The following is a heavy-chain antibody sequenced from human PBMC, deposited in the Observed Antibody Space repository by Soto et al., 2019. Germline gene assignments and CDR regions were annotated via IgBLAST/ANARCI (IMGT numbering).Heavy chain of an antibody. CDR2: TRNKANSYTT. D-gene: IGHD2-2*02. CDR3: ARGGYCSSASCYTDYYAMDV. J-gene: IGHJ6*02. Sequence: WGSLRLSCAASGFTFSDHYMDWVLQAPGKGLECVGRTRNKANSYTTEYAASVKGRFTISRDDSKNSLYLQMNSLKTEDTAVYYCARGGYCSSASCYTDYYAMDVWGQGTTVTVSS. V-gene: IGHV3-72*01. CDR1: GFTFSDHY.